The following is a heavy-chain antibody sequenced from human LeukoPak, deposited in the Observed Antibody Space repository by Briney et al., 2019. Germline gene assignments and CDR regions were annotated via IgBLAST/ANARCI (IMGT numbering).Heavy chain of an antibody. D-gene: IGHD3-22*01. V-gene: IGHV4-34*01. J-gene: IGHJ3*02. CDR2: INHSGST. CDR1: GGSFSGYY. CDR3: AREAHYFDSTGYWDAFDI. Sequence: SETLSLTCAVYGGSFSGYYWSWIRQPPGKGLEWIGEINHSGSTNYNPSLKSRVTISVDTSKNQFSLNLNSVTAADTAVYYCAREAHYFDSTGYWDAFDIWGQGTMVTVSS.